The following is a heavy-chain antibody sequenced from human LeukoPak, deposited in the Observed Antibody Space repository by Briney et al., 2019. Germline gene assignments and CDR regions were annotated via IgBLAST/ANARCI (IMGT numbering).Heavy chain of an antibody. Sequence: SETLSLTWAVYGGSFRGYYWGWIRQPPGKGLEWIGEINHSGSTNYNPSLKSRVTISVDTSKNQFSLKLSSVTAADTAVYYCARGRQWLVRASPPCFDYWGQGTLVTVSS. CDR3: ARGRQWLVRASPPCFDY. V-gene: IGHV4-34*01. J-gene: IGHJ4*02. CDR2: INHSGST. D-gene: IGHD6-19*01. CDR1: GGSFRGYY.